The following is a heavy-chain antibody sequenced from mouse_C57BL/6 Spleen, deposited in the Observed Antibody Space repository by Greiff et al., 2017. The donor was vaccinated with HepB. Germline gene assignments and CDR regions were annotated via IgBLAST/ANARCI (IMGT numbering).Heavy chain of an antibody. Sequence: VQLQQSGAGLLGPGPSVNLSSPVLGSTIKDSLIPWVNQSLEQALEGIGRFDPEVGITNYARKFQGKATMTADTSSNPAYLQLSSLTSEDTAVYYCTTPGSYDYDGTSHYWGQGTSVTVSS. D-gene: IGHD2-4*01. CDR1: GSTIKDSL. V-gene: IGHV14-1*01. CDR3: TTPGSYDYDGTSHY. J-gene: IGHJ4*01. CDR2: FDPEVGIT.